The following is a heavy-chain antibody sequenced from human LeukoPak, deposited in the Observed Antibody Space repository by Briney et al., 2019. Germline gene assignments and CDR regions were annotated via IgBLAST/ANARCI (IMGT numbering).Heavy chain of an antibody. CDR3: ARRAANSPFDY. CDR1: GYSFISYW. J-gene: IGHJ4*02. D-gene: IGHD4-23*01. Sequence: GESLKISCKGSGYSFISYWIGWVRQMPGKGLEWMGVIYPDDSDTRYSPSFQGQVTISADKSISTAYLQWSSLKASDTAMYYCARRAANSPFDYWGQGALVIVSS. V-gene: IGHV5-51*01. CDR2: IYPDDSDT.